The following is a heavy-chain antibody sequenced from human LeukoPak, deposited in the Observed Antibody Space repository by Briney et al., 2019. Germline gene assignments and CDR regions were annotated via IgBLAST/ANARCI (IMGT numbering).Heavy chain of an antibody. D-gene: IGHD5-18*01. CDR2: IYYSGST. V-gene: IGHV4-31*02. Sequence: SWIRQHPGKGLEWIGYIYYSGSTYYNPSLKSRVTISVDTSKNQFSLKLSSVTAADTAVYYCARGGQDTATPRVFDYWGQGTLVTVSS. J-gene: IGHJ4*02. CDR3: ARGGQDTATPRVFDY.